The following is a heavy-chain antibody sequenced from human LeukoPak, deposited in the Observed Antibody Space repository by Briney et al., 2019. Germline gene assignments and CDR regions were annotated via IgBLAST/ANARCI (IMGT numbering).Heavy chain of an antibody. CDR3: ARDTFGNWFDP. CDR1: GFTFSSYG. Sequence: PGRSLRLSCAASGFTFSSYGMHWVRQAPGKGLEWVAVIWCDGSNKYYADSEKGRFTISRDNSKNTLYLQMNSLRAEDTAVYYCARDTFGNWFDPWGQGTLVTVSS. J-gene: IGHJ5*02. V-gene: IGHV3-33*01. D-gene: IGHD3-16*01. CDR2: IWCDGSNK.